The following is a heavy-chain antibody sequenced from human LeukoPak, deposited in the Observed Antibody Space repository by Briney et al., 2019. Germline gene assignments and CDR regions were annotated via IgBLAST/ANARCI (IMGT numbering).Heavy chain of an antibody. D-gene: IGHD3-16*02. CDR1: GFTFSSYW. Sequence: GGSLRLSCAASGFTFSSYWMHWVRQAPGKGLVWVSRINSDGSSTSYADSVKGRFTISRDNAKNTLYLQMNSLRAEDTAVFYCAIRRYLAGFDYWGQGTLVTASS. CDR3: AIRRYLAGFDY. V-gene: IGHV3-74*01. CDR2: INSDGSST. J-gene: IGHJ4*02.